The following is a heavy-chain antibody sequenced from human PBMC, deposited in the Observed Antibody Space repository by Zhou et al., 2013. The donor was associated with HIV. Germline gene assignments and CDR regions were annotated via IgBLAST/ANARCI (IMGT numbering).Heavy chain of an antibody. V-gene: IGHV1-2*02. Sequence: QVQLVQSGPEIKEPGASVKVSCKGSGYNFNEFYTHWVRQAPGHGPEWMGFINPKTGKTKYAEKFQDRVTLSRDTSTNTVNMQLGTLTSEDTAVYYCNRGMQQWVNDAFDIWGQGTMVTVSS. CDR2: INPKTGKT. J-gene: IGHJ3*02. CDR1: GYNFNEFY. D-gene: IGHD3-16*01. CDR3: NRGMQQWVNDAFDI.